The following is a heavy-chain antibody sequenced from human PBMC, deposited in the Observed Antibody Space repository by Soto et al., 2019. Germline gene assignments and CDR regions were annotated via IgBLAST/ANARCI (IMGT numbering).Heavy chain of an antibody. CDR2: ISGGDGSP. J-gene: IGHJ4*02. CDR3: AKWHTYNYDSLAFSGFDC. CDR1: GFTFSSYA. D-gene: IGHD3-16*01. V-gene: IGHV3-23*01. Sequence: GWSLRLSCVASGFTFSSYAMTLVRQAPGKGLEWVSAISGGDGSPSYADSVKGRFTISRDNSKNTLYLHMNSLRADDTAAYYCAKWHTYNYDSLAFSGFDCWGEGTPVTVSS.